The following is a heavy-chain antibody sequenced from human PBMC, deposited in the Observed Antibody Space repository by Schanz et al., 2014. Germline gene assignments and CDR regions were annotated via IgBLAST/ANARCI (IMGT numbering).Heavy chain of an antibody. CDR1: GYTFTSYG. Sequence: QVQLVQSGAEVKKPGASVKVSCKASGYTFTSYGISWVRQAPGQGLEWMGWISPYNGNTNYAQKLQGRVTMTADTSTSTAYMELRSLRSDDTAVYYCAKELNRRGGQTNFYYYYGMDVWGQGTTVTVSS. CDR2: ISPYNGNT. J-gene: IGHJ6*02. D-gene: IGHD5-12*01. CDR3: AKELNRRGGQTNFYYYYGMDV. V-gene: IGHV1-18*01.